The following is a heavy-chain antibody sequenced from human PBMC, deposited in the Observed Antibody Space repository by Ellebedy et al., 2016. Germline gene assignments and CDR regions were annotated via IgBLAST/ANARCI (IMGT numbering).Heavy chain of an antibody. Sequence: GESLKISXAASGFTFSSYAMSWIRQTPGKGLEWVSYISPSGVDIYYAASVKGRFTISRDNAENSLFLQMNSLSVEDTAVYYCVREVHHIDYWGQGTLVTVSS. V-gene: IGHV3-11*01. CDR2: ISPSGVDI. CDR3: VREVHHIDY. D-gene: IGHD1-14*01. CDR1: GFTFSSYA. J-gene: IGHJ4*02.